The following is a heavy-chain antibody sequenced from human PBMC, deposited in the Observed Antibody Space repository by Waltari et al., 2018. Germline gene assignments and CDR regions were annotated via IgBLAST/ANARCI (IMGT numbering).Heavy chain of an antibody. V-gene: IGHV3-23*03. CDR2: IYSGGST. CDR3: AKGYYDSSGYVPFDY. J-gene: IGHJ4*02. Sequence: EVQLLESGGGLVQPGGSLRLSCAASGFTFSSYAMSWVRQAPGKGLEWVSVIYSGGSTYYADSVKGRFTISRDNSKNTRYLQMNSLRAEDTAVYYWAKGYYDSSGYVPFDYWGQGTLVTVSS. CDR1: GFTFSSYA. D-gene: IGHD3-22*01.